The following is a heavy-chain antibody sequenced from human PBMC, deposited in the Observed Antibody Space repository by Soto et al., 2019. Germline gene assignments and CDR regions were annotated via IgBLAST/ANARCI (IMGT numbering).Heavy chain of an antibody. J-gene: IGHJ4*02. Sequence: QVQLVQSGAEVKKPGSSVKVSCKASGGTFSSYGMHWVRQAPGKGLEWVAVIWYDGSNKYYADSVKGRFTISRDNSKNTLYLQMNSLRAEDTAVYYCARDASIFIDYWGQGTLVTVSS. CDR2: IWYDGSNK. CDR1: GGTFSSYG. CDR3: ARDASIFIDY. D-gene: IGHD3-3*01. V-gene: IGHV3-33*01.